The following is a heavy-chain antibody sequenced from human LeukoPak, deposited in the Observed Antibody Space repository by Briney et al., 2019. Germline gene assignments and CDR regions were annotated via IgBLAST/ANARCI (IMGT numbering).Heavy chain of an antibody. CDR3: ARDGVGGGFDP. D-gene: IGHD1-26*01. V-gene: IGHV4-59*01. J-gene: IGHJ5*02. Sequence: PSETLSLTCTVSGGSISSYYWSWIRQPPGKGLEWIGYIYYSGSSNYNPSLKSRVTISVDTSKNQFSLKLSSVTAADTAVYYCARDGVGGGFDPWGQGTLVTVSS. CDR2: IYYSGSS. CDR1: GGSISSYY.